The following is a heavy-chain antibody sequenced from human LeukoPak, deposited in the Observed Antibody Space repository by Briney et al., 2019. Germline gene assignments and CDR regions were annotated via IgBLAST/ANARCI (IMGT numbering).Heavy chain of an antibody. CDR2: IKQDGSEK. J-gene: IGHJ4*02. D-gene: IGHD3-3*01. Sequence: GGSLRLSCPASGFTFRSYWMCWIRKAPAKGLEWVANIKQDGSEKYYVDSVKGRFTISRDNAKNSLYLQMNSLRAEDTAVYYCARDLDDFWSGYFDYWGQGTLVTVSS. V-gene: IGHV3-7*01. CDR3: ARDLDDFWSGYFDY. CDR1: GFTFRSYW.